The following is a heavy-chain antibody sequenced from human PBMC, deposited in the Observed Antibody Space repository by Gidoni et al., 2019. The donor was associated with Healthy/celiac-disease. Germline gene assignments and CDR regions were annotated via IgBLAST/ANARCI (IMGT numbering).Heavy chain of an antibody. CDR3: ARHRMATNYYYYGMDV. Sequence: EVQLVQSGAEVKKPCDSLNISCKGSGYSFTSYWIGWVRQMPGKGLEWMGIIYPGDADTRYSPSFQGQVTISADKSISTAYLQWSSLKASDTAMYYCARHRMATNYYYYGMDVWGQGTTVTVSS. CDR1: GYSFTSYW. CDR2: IYPGDADT. D-gene: IGHD5-12*01. J-gene: IGHJ6*02. V-gene: IGHV5-51*01.